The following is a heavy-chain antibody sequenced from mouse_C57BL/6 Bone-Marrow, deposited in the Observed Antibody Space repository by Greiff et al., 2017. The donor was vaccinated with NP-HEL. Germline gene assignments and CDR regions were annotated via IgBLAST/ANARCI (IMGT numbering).Heavy chain of an antibody. CDR1: GYTFTSYW. Sequence: QVQLQQPGAELVMPGASVKLSCKASGYTFTSYWMHWVKQRPGQGLEWIGEIDPSDSYTNYNQKFKGKSTLTVDKSSSTAYMQLSSLTSEDSAVYYCARERVRRPLYWYFDVWGTGTTVTVSS. D-gene: IGHD1-2*01. V-gene: IGHV1-69*01. J-gene: IGHJ1*03. CDR3: ARERVRRPLYWYFDV. CDR2: IDPSDSYT.